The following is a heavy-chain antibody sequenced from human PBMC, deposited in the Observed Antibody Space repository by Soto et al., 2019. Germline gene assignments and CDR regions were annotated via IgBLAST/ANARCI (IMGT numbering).Heavy chain of an antibody. CDR2: IRSKANSYAT. CDR1: GFTLTGSA. CDR3: TRRVDYGDPTRPDYYYYGMDV. J-gene: IGHJ6*02. V-gene: IGHV3-73*01. Sequence: GSLRLSCAASGFTLTGSAMHRVRQASGKGLEWVGRIRSKANSYATAYAASVKGRFTISRDDSKNTAYLQMNSLKTEDTAVYYCTRRVDYGDPTRPDYYYYGMDVWGQGT. D-gene: IGHD4-17*01.